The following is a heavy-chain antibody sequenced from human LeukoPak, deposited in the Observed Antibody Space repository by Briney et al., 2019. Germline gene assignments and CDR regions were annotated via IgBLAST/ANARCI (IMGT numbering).Heavy chain of an antibody. CDR3: ARMADSSGPDIDY. CDR2: IIPIFGIA. CDR1: GGTFSSYA. V-gene: IGHV1-69*04. J-gene: IGHJ4*02. Sequence: SVKVSCKASGGTFSSYAISWVRQAPGQGLEWMGRIIPIFGIANYAQKFQGRVTITADKSTSTAYMELSSLRSEDTAVYYCARMADSSGPDIDYWGQGTLVTVSS. D-gene: IGHD3-22*01.